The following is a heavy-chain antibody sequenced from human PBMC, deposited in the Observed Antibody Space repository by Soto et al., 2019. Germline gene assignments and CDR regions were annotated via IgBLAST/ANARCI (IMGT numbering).Heavy chain of an antibody. D-gene: IGHD3-10*01. CDR1: GYTFTIYE. J-gene: IGHJ6*04. V-gene: IGHV1-3*01. Sequence: AAVKVSCKASGYTFTIYEIYWVRQAPGQKLEWMGWINVGNGNTKYSQKFQGRVTITRDTSANTAYMGLSGLTFEDTAVYYCARNYHGLGVWGKGTTVTVSS. CDR2: INVGNGNT. CDR3: ARNYHGLGV.